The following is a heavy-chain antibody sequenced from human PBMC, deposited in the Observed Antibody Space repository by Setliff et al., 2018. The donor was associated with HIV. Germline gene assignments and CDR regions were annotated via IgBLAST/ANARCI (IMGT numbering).Heavy chain of an antibody. CDR1: GGSFSGFY. CDR2: INHSRRT. Sequence: PSETLSLTCAVYGGSFSGFYWNWIRQAPGKGLEWIGEINHSRRTKYNPAVKSRVTISVDTSKNQFSLKLSSVTAADTAFYYCARGFSGDYLFTGYLDVWGKGTTVTVSS. V-gene: IGHV4-34*01. CDR3: ARGFSGDYLFTGYLDV. D-gene: IGHD3-22*01. J-gene: IGHJ6*03.